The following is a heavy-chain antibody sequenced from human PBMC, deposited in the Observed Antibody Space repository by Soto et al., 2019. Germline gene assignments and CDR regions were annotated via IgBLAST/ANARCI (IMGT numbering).Heavy chain of an antibody. CDR1: GGTFSSYA. V-gene: IGHV1-69*13. CDR2: IIPIFGTA. D-gene: IGHD6-13*01. J-gene: IGHJ5*02. Sequence: SVKVSCKASGGTFSSYAISWVRQAPGQGLEWMGGIIPIFGTANYAQKFQGRVTITADESTSTAYMELSSLRSEDTVVYYCAGAIAAAGSNWFDPWGQGTLVTVSS. CDR3: AGAIAAAGSNWFDP.